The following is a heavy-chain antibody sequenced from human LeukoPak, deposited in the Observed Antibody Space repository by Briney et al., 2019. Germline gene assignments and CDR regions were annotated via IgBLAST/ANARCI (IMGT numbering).Heavy chain of an antibody. V-gene: IGHV3-30*04. CDR2: ISYDGSNK. J-gene: IGHJ5*02. D-gene: IGHD6-19*01. CDR3: ARGPFYSSGWINWFDP. CDR1: GFTFSSYA. Sequence: GGSLRLSCAASGFTFSSYAMHWVRQAPGKGLEWVAVISYDGSNKYYADSVKGRFTISRDNSKNTLYLQMNSLRAEDTAVYYCARGPFYSSGWINWFDPWGQGTLVTVSS.